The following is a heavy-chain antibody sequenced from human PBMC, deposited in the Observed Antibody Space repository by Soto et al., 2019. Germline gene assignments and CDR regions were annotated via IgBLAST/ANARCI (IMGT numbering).Heavy chain of an antibody. CDR2: FGSTSSYI. Sequence: DVQLVESGGGLVKPGGSLRLSCAASVFSFSRHAMNWVRKAPGRGLEWVSAFGSTSSYIHHAASVKGRVTISRDNAKSSLDLQLDGLRVDDTGVYYCVRDGRLQLQGEFFDHWGQGILVTVSS. D-gene: IGHD2-21*02. CDR3: VRDGRLQLQGEFFDH. J-gene: IGHJ5*02. V-gene: IGHV3-21*06. CDR1: VFSFSRHA.